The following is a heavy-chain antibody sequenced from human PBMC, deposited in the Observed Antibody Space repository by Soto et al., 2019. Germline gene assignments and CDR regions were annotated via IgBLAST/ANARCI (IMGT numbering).Heavy chain of an antibody. Sequence: SQTLSLTCAISVDSVSINSAAWNSIRQSPSRGREWLGRTYYKSKWYNDYAVSVKSRMTINPDTSKNQFSLQLNSVTPEDAAVYYCARECGMIVVAKGAFDDWGQGTLVTVSS. J-gene: IGHJ4*02. V-gene: IGHV6-1*01. CDR2: TYYKSKWYN. CDR1: VDSVSINSAA. CDR3: ARECGMIVVAKGAFDD. D-gene: IGHD3-22*01.